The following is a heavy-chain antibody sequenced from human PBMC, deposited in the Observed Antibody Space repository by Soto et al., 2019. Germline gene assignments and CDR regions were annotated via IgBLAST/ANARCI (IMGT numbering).Heavy chain of an antibody. D-gene: IGHD3-10*01. CDR3: ARHGKPGVGEWYFDF. CDR2: ISGRSGFI. V-gene: IGHV3-21*01. Sequence: EVQLVESGGGLVKPAGSLRLSCAASGFTFGGYPMNWVLQAPGKGLEWVSSISGRSGFIYYTESVKGRFTISRDNASNALYLQKNTLRAEDTAVYYCARHGKPGVGEWYFDFWGQGALVTVSS. CDR1: GFTFGGYP. J-gene: IGHJ4*02.